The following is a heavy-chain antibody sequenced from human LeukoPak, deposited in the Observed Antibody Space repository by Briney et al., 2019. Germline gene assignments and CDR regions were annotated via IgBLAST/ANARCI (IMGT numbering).Heavy chain of an antibody. CDR1: GGSISSGSYY. Sequence: PSETLSLTCTVSGGSISSGSYYWSWIRQPAGKGLEWIGRIYTSGSTNYNPSLKSRVTISVDTSKNQFSLKLSSVTAADTAVYYCAREIVVVPAAIDYWGQGTLVTVSS. CDR3: AREIVVVPAAIDY. CDR2: IYTSGST. J-gene: IGHJ4*02. V-gene: IGHV4-61*02. D-gene: IGHD2-2*01.